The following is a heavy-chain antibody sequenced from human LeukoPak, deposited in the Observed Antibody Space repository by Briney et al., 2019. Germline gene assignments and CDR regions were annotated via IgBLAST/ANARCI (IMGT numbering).Heavy chain of an antibody. Sequence: GGSLRLSCAASGFTFSSYSMNWVRQAPGMGLEWVSVIYSGGSTFYADSVKGRFTISRDTSKNTLYLQLNSLRAGDTAVYYCARGGRTYGSLDYWGQGTLVTVSP. CDR2: IYSGGST. V-gene: IGHV3-53*01. D-gene: IGHD1-26*01. CDR1: GFTFSSYS. J-gene: IGHJ4*02. CDR3: ARGGRTYGSLDY.